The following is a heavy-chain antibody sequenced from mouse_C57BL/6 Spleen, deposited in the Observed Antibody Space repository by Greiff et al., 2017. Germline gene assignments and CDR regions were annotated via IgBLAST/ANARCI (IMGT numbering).Heavy chain of an antibody. CDR2: IDPHSGGT. D-gene: IGHD1-1*01. CDR1: GYTFTSYW. J-gene: IGHJ2*01. V-gene: IGHV1-72*01. CDR3: ASGGITAVCDY. Sequence: VQLQESGAELVKPGASVKLSCKASGYTFTSYWMYWVKQRPGRGLEWIGRIDPHSGGTKYNEKFKSKATLTVDTPTSTAYMQLSSLTSEDSAIYYCASGGITAVCDYWGQGTTLTVSS.